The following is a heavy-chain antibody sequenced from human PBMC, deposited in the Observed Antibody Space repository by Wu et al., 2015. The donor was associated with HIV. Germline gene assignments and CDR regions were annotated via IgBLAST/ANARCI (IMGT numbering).Heavy chain of an antibody. D-gene: IGHD3-22*01. CDR1: GYTFTSYD. J-gene: IGHJ2*01. Sequence: QVHLIQSGAEVKNPGASVKVSCKASGYTFTSYDINWVRQATGQGLEWMGWMNPRSGNTGYAQKFQGRVTMTRDTSISTANMELSSLRSEDTAVYYCARDDYYDSSGLGLLWYFDLWGRGTLVTVSS. V-gene: IGHV1-8*01. CDR2: MNPRSGNT. CDR3: ARDDYYDSSGLGLLWYFDL.